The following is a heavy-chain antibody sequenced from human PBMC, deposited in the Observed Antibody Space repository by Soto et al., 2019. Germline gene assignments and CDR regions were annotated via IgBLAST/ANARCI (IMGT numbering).Heavy chain of an antibody. D-gene: IGHD6-13*01. CDR1: GGSISSYY. CDR2: IFYSGST. CDR3: ARDSRSNRGFDY. Sequence: SETLSLTCTVSGGSISSYYWSWIRQPPGKGLEWIGDIFYSGSTNYNPSLKSRVTISVDTSKNQFSLKLSSVTAADTAVYYCARDSRSNRGFDYWGQGTLVTVSS. V-gene: IGHV4-59*01. J-gene: IGHJ4*02.